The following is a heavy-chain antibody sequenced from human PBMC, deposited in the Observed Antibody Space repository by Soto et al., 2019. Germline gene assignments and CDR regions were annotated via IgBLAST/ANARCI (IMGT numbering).Heavy chain of an antibody. CDR3: ARVPDR. V-gene: IGHV4-30-2*01. CDR2: IYHSGST. CDR1: GGSISSGGYS. Sequence: QLQLQESGSGRVKPSQTLSLTCAVSGGSISSGGYSWSWIRQPPGKGLEWIGYIYHSGSTYYNPSLKSRVTISVDRSKKQFSLKLSSVTAADTAVYYCARVPDRWGQGTLVTVSS. J-gene: IGHJ5*02. D-gene: IGHD2-2*01.